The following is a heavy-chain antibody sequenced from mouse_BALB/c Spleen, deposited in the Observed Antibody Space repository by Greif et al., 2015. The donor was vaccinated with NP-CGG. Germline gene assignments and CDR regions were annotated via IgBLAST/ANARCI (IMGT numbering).Heavy chain of an antibody. D-gene: IGHD1-1*01. V-gene: IGHV14-1*02. Sequence: EVQLQQSGAELVRPGALVKLSCKASGFNIKDYYMHWVKQRPEQGLEWIGWIDPENGNTIYDPKFQGKASITADTSSNTAYLQLSSLTSEDTAVYYCARDANYGVDYWGQDTTLTVSS. J-gene: IGHJ2*01. CDR3: ARDANYGVDY. CDR1: GFNIKDYY. CDR2: IDPENGNT.